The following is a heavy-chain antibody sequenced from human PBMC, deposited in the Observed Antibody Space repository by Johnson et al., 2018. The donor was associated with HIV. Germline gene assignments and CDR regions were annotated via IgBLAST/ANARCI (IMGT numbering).Heavy chain of an antibody. CDR2: ISYDGSNK. D-gene: IGHD5-18*01. CDR1: GFTFSSYA. J-gene: IGHJ3*02. V-gene: IGHV3-30-3*01. CDR3: ARLPSGYSRDDFHI. Sequence: QVQLVESGGGVVQPGRSLRLSCAASGFTFSSYAMHWVRQAPGKGLEWVAVISYDGSNKYYADSVKGRFTISRDNSKNTLYLQMHSLRAEDTAFYYCARLPSGYSRDDFHIWGQGTMVIVSS.